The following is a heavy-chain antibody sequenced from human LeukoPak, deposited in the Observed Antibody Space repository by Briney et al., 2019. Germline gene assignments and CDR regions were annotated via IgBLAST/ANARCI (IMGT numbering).Heavy chain of an antibody. D-gene: IGHD3-10*01. CDR1: VRSISRGGYS. CDR3: ARINGELSFDY. CDR2: IYHSGTT. Sequence: YPSQPLSLPCALCVRSISRGGYSWTSIRRQRGKGLEWIGYIYHSGTTYYNPSLKSRVTFSVDRSKNQFSLKLSSVTAADTAVYYCARINGELSFDYWGQGTLVTVSS. J-gene: IGHJ4*02. V-gene: IGHV4-30-2*01.